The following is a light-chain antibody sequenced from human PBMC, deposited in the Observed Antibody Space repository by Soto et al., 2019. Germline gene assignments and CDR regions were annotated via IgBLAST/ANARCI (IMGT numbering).Light chain of an antibody. V-gene: IGKV3-20*01. CDR1: QSVSSSY. Sequence: EIVLTQSPGTLSLSPGERATLSCRASQSVSSSYLAWYQQKPGQAPRVXIYGASSRETGILDRFSGSGSGTEFTLTISRLEPEDFAVYYCQQYGSSPRTFGQGTKVDIK. CDR2: GAS. J-gene: IGKJ1*01. CDR3: QQYGSSPRT.